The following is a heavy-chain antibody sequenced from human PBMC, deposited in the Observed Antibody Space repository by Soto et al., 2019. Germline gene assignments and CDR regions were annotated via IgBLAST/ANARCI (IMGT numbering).Heavy chain of an antibody. V-gene: IGHV3-33*08. J-gene: IGHJ4*02. CDR2: VWGEGSTK. CDR1: GFTFSTYS. Sequence: PGGSVRLSCTASGFTFSTYSMNWVRQAPGKGLEWVAVVWGEGSTKFYADSVKGRFTISRDNSKNTVYLQMNSLGAEDTAVYYCARDGIGGTVYRGYLDYWGRGTVVTVSS. D-gene: IGHD1-7*01. CDR3: ARDGIGGTVYRGYLDY.